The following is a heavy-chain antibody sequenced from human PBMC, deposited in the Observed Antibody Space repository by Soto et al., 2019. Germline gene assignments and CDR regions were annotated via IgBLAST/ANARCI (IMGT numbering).Heavy chain of an antibody. CDR1: GYTFTSYG. CDR3: ARRGGGARMYYYGMDV. D-gene: IGHD1-26*01. Sequence: GASVKVSCKASGYTFTSYGISWVLQAPGQGLEWMGWISAYNGNTNYAQKLQGRVTMTTDTSTSTAYMELRSLRSDDTAVYYCARRGGGARMYYYGMDVWGQGTTVTVSS. CDR2: ISAYNGNT. V-gene: IGHV1-18*01. J-gene: IGHJ6*02.